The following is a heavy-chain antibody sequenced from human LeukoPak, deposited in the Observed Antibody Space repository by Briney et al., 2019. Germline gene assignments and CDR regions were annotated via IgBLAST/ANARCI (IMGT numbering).Heavy chain of an antibody. Sequence: PSETPSLTCTVSGGSISSGGYYWSWVRQPPGKGLEWIGYIYHSGSTYYNPSLKSRVTISVDRSKNQFSLKLSSVTAADTAVYYCARRGTSSSWSQGEVDYWGQGTLVTVSS. V-gene: IGHV4-30-2*01. CDR1: GGSISSGGYY. D-gene: IGHD6-13*01. CDR2: IYHSGST. CDR3: ARRGTSSSWSQGEVDY. J-gene: IGHJ4*02.